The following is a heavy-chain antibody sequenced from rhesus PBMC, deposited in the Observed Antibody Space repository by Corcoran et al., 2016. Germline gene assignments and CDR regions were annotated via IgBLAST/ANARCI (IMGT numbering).Heavy chain of an antibody. D-gene: IGHD6-31*01. CDR1: GYTFTDYY. CDR2: INPYNGNT. Sequence: QVQLVQSGAEVKKPGSSVKVSCKASGYTFTDYYMHWVRQAPRQGLEWMGWINPYNGNTKYAQKCQSRVTMTRDKSTSTAYMELSRLRSEDTAVYYCAREGIAATEALWVYWGQGVLVTVSS. CDR3: AREGIAATEALWVY. J-gene: IGHJ4*01. V-gene: IGHV1S2*01.